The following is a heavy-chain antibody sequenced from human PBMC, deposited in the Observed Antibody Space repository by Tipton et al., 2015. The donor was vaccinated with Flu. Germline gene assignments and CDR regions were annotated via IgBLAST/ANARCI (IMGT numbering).Heavy chain of an antibody. Sequence: LRLTCTVSGDSINTYYWNWIRQPAGKGLEWIGRIYAAGDTKYNPSLKSRVTISLDTSKNQFSLRLNSVTAADTAVYYCARERLGEYNSSGYPDSWGQGGLVTVSS. V-gene: IGHV4-4*07. CDR2: IYAAGDT. J-gene: IGHJ4*02. CDR3: ARERLGEYNSSGYPDS. D-gene: IGHD3-22*01. CDR1: GDSINTYY.